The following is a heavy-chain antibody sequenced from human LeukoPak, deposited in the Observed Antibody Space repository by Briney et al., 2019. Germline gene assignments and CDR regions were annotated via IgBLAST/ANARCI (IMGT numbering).Heavy chain of an antibody. J-gene: IGHJ4*02. CDR1: GGSISSSDW. CDR3: ARVSGSYFDY. CDR2: IYYSGST. D-gene: IGHD1-26*01. V-gene: IGHV4-4*02. Sequence: PSWTLSLTCAVSGGSISSSDWWSWVRQPPGKGLEWLGQIYYSGSTNYNPSLKSRVTISVDKSENQFSLKLSSVTAADTAVYYCARVSGSYFDYWGQGTLVTVSS.